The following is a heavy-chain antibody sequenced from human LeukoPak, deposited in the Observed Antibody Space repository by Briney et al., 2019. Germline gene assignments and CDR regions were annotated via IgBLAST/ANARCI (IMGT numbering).Heavy chain of an antibody. CDR1: GFTFNSMP. V-gene: IGHV3-23*01. Sequence: GGSLSLSCSASGFTFNSMPMGWLAQAPGMGWEGVSAISGSGGSTYYADSVKGRFTISRDNSKNTLYLQMNSLRAEDTAVYYCAKDRADLYCYYGMDVWGQGATVTVSS. D-gene: IGHD6-19*01. CDR2: ISGSGGST. CDR3: AKDRADLYCYYGMDV. J-gene: IGHJ6*02.